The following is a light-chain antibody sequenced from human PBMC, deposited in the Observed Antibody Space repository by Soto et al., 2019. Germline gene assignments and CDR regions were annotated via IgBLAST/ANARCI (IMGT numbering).Light chain of an antibody. CDR2: DAS. V-gene: IGKV3-11*01. Sequence: IVLTQSPATLSLYQGERATLSCRASQSVSSYLAWYQQKPGQAPRLLIYDASNRATGIPARFSGSGSGTDFTLTISSLEPEHFAVYYCQQRSNWPLTFGGGTKVDIK. CDR3: QQRSNWPLT. J-gene: IGKJ4*01. CDR1: QSVSSY.